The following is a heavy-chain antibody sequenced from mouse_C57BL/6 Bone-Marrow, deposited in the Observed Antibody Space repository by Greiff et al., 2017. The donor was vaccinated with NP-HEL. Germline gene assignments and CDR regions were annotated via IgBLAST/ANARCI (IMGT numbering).Heavy chain of an antibody. J-gene: IGHJ3*01. V-gene: IGHV1-76*01. CDR2: IYPGSGNT. CDR1: GYTFTDYY. CDR3: ARQDAYDWFAY. Sequence: QVQLQQSGAELVRPGASVKLSCKASGYTFTDYYINWVKQRPGQGLEWIARIYPGSGNTYYNEKFKSKATLTVDTSSSTAYMQLSSLTSEDSAVYYCARQDAYDWFAYWGQGTLVTVSA. D-gene: IGHD1-1*01.